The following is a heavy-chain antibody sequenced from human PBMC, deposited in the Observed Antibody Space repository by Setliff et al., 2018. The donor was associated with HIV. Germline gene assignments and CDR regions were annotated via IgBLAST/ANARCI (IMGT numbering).Heavy chain of an antibody. CDR1: GYTFTTYS. CDR2: INVGKGDT. V-gene: IGHV1-3*01. Sequence: VASVKVSCKASGYTFTTYSIHWVRQAPGQSLEWMGWINVGKGDTKYSQDLQGRITISSDTSANTAYMELSNLRSDDTAVYFCVRGALLAAFDFDHWGHGTLVTVSS. J-gene: IGHJ4*01. D-gene: IGHD2-8*02. CDR3: VRGALLAAFDFDH.